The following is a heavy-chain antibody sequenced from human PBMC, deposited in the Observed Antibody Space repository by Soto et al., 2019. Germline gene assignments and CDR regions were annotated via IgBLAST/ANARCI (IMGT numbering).Heavy chain of an antibody. J-gene: IGHJ4*02. Sequence: SETLSLTCAVYGGSFRGYDWSWIRQPPGKGLEWIGEINHSGSTNYNPSLKGRVTISVDTSKNQFSLKLSSVTAADTAVYYCARGVTLFDYWGQGTLVTVSS. CDR2: INHSGST. CDR3: ARGVTLFDY. V-gene: IGHV4-34*01. CDR1: GGSFRGYD. D-gene: IGHD2-21*02.